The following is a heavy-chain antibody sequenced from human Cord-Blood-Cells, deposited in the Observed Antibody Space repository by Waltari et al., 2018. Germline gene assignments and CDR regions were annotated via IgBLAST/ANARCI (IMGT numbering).Heavy chain of an antibody. D-gene: IGHD3-3*01. Sequence: QVQLQESGPGLVKPSETLSLTCTVSGGSISSYYWSWIRQPPGKGLEWIGYIYYSGSTNYHPSLKSRVTISVDTSKNQFSLKLSSVTAADTAVYYCAREGGDFWSGYYFHYYYGMDVWGQGTTVTVSS. CDR1: GGSISSYY. CDR3: AREGGDFWSGYYFHYYYGMDV. CDR2: IYYSGST. V-gene: IGHV4-59*01. J-gene: IGHJ6*02.